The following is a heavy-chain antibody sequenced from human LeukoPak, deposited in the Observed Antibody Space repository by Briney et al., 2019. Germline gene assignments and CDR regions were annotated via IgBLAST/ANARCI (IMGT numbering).Heavy chain of an antibody. CDR3: ARGDGYGFSFDY. V-gene: IGHV1-8*01. J-gene: IGHJ4*02. D-gene: IGHD5-18*01. CDR1: GYTFTSSD. CDR2: MKPNNGNT. Sequence: ASVKVSCKASGYTFTSSDINWVRQATGQGLEWMGWMKPNNGNTGYAQRFQGRVTMTRNTSISTAYMELSSLRSEDTAVYYCARGDGYGFSFDYWGQGTLVTVSS.